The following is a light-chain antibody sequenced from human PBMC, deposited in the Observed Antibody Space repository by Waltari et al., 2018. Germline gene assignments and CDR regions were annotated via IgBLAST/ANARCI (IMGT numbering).Light chain of an antibody. Sequence: SYVLTQPPSVSVAPGKTAMITCGAENIGDRTVHWYQQRPGQAPVLVVVDDSDRPSGIPERFSGSNSGDTATLTISRVEAGDEADYSCQVWDDSSDHVVFGGGTKLTVL. J-gene: IGLJ2*01. CDR3: QVWDDSSDHVV. CDR2: DDS. CDR1: NIGDRT. V-gene: IGLV3-21*03.